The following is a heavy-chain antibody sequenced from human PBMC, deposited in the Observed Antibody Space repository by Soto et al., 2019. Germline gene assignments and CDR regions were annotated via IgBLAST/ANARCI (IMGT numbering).Heavy chain of an antibody. CDR2: INNDETIT. V-gene: IGHV3-74*01. CDR1: GFTFSSYW. Sequence: EVQLVESGGGLVQPGGSLRLSCAASGFTFSSYWMHWVRKAPGKGLVWVSRINNDETITTYADSVKGRFTISRDNSKNTLSLQLNSLRVEDSAVYYCARAGSATCTSTSCFAHSPDFWGKGTKVTVSP. J-gene: IGHJ6*04. CDR3: ARAGSATCTSTSCFAHSPDF. D-gene: IGHD2-2*01.